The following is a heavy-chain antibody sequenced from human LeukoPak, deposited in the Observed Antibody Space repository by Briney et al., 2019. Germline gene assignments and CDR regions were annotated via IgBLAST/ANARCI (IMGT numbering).Heavy chain of an antibody. CDR2: HSGSGGDT. Sequence: GGSLRLSCATSGFTFNSYAMSWVRQAPGKGLEWVSGHSGSGGDTDYADSVKGRFTISRDNSRNTLYLQMNSLRSEDTAVYYCAKKSLYCSSTSCYENVFDYWGQGTLVTVSS. D-gene: IGHD2-2*01. J-gene: IGHJ4*02. V-gene: IGHV3-23*01. CDR3: AKKSLYCSSTSCYENVFDY. CDR1: GFTFNSYA.